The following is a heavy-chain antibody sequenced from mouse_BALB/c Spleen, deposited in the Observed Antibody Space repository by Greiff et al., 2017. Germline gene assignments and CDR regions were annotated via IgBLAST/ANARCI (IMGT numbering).Heavy chain of an antibody. Sequence: DVMLVESGGGLVKPGGSLKLSCAASGFTFSSYAMSWVRQTPEKRLEWVASISSGGSTYYPDSVKGRFTISRDNARNILYLQMSSLRSEDTAMYYCAMITTFAYWGQGTLVTVSA. V-gene: IGHV5-6-5*01. J-gene: IGHJ3*01. CDR1: GFTFSSYA. CDR2: ISSGGST. D-gene: IGHD2-4*01. CDR3: AMITTFAY.